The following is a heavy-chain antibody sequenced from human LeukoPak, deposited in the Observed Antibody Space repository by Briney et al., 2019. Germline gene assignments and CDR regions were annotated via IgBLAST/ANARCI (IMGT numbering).Heavy chain of an antibody. J-gene: IGHJ6*03. D-gene: IGHD3-10*01. CDR3: ARSGSGSDYYYMDV. Sequence: ASVNVSCKASGYTFITYGITWVRQAPGQGLEWMGWISAYNGNTNYAQKVQGRVTMTTDTSTSTAYMELRSLRSDDTAVYYCARSGSGSDYYYMDVWGKGTTVTVSS. CDR1: GYTFITYG. CDR2: ISAYNGNT. V-gene: IGHV1-18*01.